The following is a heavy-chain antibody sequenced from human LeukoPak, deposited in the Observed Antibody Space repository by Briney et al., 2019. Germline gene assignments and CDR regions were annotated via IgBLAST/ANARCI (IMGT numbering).Heavy chain of an antibody. Sequence: SETLSLTCSVSGDSISYSRYYWAWIRQPPGKGLEWIGEINHSGSTNYNPSLKSRVTISVDTSKNQFSLKLSSVTAADTAVYYCASPSGGTIRYWGQGTLVTVSS. CDR1: GDSISYSRYY. J-gene: IGHJ4*02. CDR3: ASPSGGTIRY. CDR2: INHSGST. V-gene: IGHV4-39*07. D-gene: IGHD1-26*01.